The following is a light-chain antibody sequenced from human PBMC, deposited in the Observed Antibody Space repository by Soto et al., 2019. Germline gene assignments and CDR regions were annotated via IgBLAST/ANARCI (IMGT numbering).Light chain of an antibody. CDR3: HQRQSWPRT. V-gene: IGKV3-11*01. J-gene: IGKJ1*01. Sequence: TLSCRASQYVGTRLAWYQHKPGQAPRLLIYYTSNRATGIPARFSGSGSGTDFTLTINSLAPEDFAIYYCHQRQSWPRTFGQGTKVDIK. CDR1: QYVGTR. CDR2: YTS.